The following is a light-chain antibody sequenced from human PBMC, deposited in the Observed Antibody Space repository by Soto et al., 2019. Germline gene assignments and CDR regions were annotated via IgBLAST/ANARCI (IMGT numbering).Light chain of an antibody. J-gene: IGKJ4*01. CDR3: QQYGSSLLT. Sequence: EIVMTQSPATLSVSPGERATLSCRASQSVSSNLAWYQQQPGQAPRLLIYYTSTRATGFPPRFSGSGSGTEFTLTISSLQPEDFAVYYCQQYGSSLLTFGGGTKVDIK. CDR1: QSVSSN. V-gene: IGKV3-15*01. CDR2: YTS.